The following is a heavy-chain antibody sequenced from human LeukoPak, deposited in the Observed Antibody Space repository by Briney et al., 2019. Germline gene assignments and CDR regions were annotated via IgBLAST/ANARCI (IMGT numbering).Heavy chain of an antibody. V-gene: IGHV4-59*08. J-gene: IGHJ4*02. CDR3: ARHESILLWFGELFAPFDY. Sequence: SETLSLTCTVSGGSISSYYWSWIRQPPGKGLEWIGYIYYSGYTNYNPSLKSRVTISVDTSKNQFSLKLSSVTAADTAVYYCARHESILLWFGELFAPFDYWGQGTLVTVSS. D-gene: IGHD3-10*01. CDR1: GGSISSYY. CDR2: IYYSGYT.